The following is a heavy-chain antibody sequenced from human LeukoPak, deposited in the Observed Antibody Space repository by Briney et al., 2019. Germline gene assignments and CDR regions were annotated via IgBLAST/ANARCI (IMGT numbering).Heavy chain of an antibody. D-gene: IGHD5-24*01. Sequence: GGSLRLSCAASGFTFSNYDMHWVRQAPGKALEWVSAISSSSSYIYYADSIKGRFTISRDNAENSLYLQMNSLRAVDTAVYFCARGEEKATITALDSWGQGTLVTVSS. J-gene: IGHJ4*02. CDR1: GFTFSNYD. V-gene: IGHV3-21*01. CDR3: ARGEEKATITALDS. CDR2: ISSSSSYI.